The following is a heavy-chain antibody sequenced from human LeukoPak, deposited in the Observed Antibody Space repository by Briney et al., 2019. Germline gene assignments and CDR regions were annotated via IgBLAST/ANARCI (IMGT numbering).Heavy chain of an antibody. CDR2: INPDTGAT. Sequence: ASVKVSCKASGYTFTSYGISWVRQAPGQGLEWMGWINPDTGATNFAQKFLGRVTLTRDTSITTAYMEVNSLTSDDTAVYYCARDRVERPYYYDSSGYYGWWFDPWGQGTLVTVSS. CDR1: GYTFTSYG. CDR3: ARDRVERPYYYDSSGYYGWWFDP. D-gene: IGHD3-22*01. V-gene: IGHV1-2*02. J-gene: IGHJ5*02.